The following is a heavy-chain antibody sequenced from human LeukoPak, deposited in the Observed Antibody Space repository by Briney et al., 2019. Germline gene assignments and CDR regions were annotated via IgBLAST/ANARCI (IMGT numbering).Heavy chain of an antibody. CDR1: GGPFSGYY. V-gene: IGHV4-34*01. CDR2: INHSGST. Sequence: SETLSLTCAAYGGPFSGYYWSWIRQPPGKGLEWRGEINHSGSTNYNPSLKSRVTISVDTSKNQFSLKLSSVTAADTAVYYCARVEGKKGYYYGMDVWGQGTTVTVSS. CDR3: ARVEGKKGYYYGMDV. D-gene: IGHD3-3*01. J-gene: IGHJ6*02.